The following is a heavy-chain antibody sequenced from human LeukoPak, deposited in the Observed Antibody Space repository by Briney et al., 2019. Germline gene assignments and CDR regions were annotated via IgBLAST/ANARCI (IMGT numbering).Heavy chain of an antibody. CDR1: GFTFSSYA. CDR3: AKDRGAQWLVKGFYFDY. Sequence: GRSLRLSCAASGFTFSSYAMSWVRQAPGKGLEWVSAISGSGGSTYYADSVKGRFTISRDNSKNTLYLQMNSLRAEDTAVYYCAKDRGAQWLVKGFYFDYWGQGTLVTVSS. J-gene: IGHJ4*02. D-gene: IGHD6-19*01. V-gene: IGHV3-23*01. CDR2: ISGSGGST.